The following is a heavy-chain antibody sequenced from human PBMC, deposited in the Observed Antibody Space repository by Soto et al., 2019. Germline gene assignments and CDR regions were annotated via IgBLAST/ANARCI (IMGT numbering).Heavy chain of an antibody. Sequence: QVQLVQSGAEVKKPGASVKVSCKASGYTFTNYTIHWVRQAPGQRLEWMGWINAGNGDTKYSQKFQGRVAITRDTSATTAYMELSSLKSEDTAMYSCARNCYDSIGLVPWGQGTLVTVSS. V-gene: IGHV1-3*01. CDR2: INAGNGDT. CDR3: ARNCYDSIGLVP. D-gene: IGHD3-22*01. J-gene: IGHJ4*02. CDR1: GYTFTNYT.